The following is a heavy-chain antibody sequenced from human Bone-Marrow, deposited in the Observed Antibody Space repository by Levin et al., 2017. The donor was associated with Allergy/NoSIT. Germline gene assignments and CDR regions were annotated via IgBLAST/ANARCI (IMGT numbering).Heavy chain of an antibody. V-gene: IGHV4-59*01. CDR1: GGSISSYY. Sequence: SQTLSLTCTVSGGSISSYYWSWIRQPPGKGLEWIGYIYYSGSTNYNPSLKSRVTISVDTSKNQFSLKLSSVTAADTAVYYCARRAVAGTLRRGWFDPWGQGTLVTVSS. J-gene: IGHJ5*02. CDR3: ARRAVAGTLRRGWFDP. CDR2: IYYSGST. D-gene: IGHD6-19*01.